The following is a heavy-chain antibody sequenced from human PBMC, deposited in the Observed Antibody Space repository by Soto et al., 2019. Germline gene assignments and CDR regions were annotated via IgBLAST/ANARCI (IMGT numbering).Heavy chain of an antibody. V-gene: IGHV1-18*01. CDR3: ARPAEQWLVDWYFAL. D-gene: IGHD6-19*01. CDR1: GYTFTSYG. J-gene: IGHJ2*01. Sequence: ASVKVSCKASGYTFTSYGISWVRQAPGQGLEWMGWISAYNGNTNYAQKLQGRVTMTTDTSTSTAYMELRSLRSDDTAVYYCARPAEQWLVDWYFALWGHGTLVTVSS. CDR2: ISAYNGNT.